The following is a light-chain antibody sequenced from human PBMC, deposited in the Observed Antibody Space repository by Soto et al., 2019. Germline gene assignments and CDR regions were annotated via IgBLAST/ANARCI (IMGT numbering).Light chain of an antibody. CDR2: EVN. CDR3: SSYAGTKKV. Sequence: QSALTQPPSASGSPGQSVTISCTGTSSDIGAYYYVSWYQQHPGKAPKLMIYEVNDRPSGVPDRFSGSKSGNTASLTVSGLQAEDEAEYYCSSYAGTKKVFGGGTKLTVL. CDR1: SSDIGAYYY. V-gene: IGLV2-8*01. J-gene: IGLJ3*02.